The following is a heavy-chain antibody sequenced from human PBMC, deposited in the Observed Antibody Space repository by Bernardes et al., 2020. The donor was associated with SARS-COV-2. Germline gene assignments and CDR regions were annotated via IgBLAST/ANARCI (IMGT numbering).Heavy chain of an antibody. D-gene: IGHD6-19*01. CDR1: RFTFDDYA. J-gene: IGHJ4*02. V-gene: IGHV3-9*01. CDR2: ISWNSGSI. CDR3: VKDMYSSGWYAFDS. Sequence: GGSLRLSCAAARFTFDDYAMHWVRQVPGKGLEWVSGISWNSGSIEYADSVKGRFTIARDNAKDSLYLQMNSLREDDTALYYCVKDMYSSGWYAFDSWGQGTLVTVSS.